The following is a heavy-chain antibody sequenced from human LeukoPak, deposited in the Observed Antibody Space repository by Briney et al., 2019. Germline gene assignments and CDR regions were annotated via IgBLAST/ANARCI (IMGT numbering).Heavy chain of an antibody. Sequence: PGGSLRLSCVVSGITLANYGMSWVRQAPGKGLEWVAGVSGSGGSTNYADSVKGRFTISRDNPKNTLYLQMNSLRAEDTAVYFCAKRGVVIRVILVGFHKEAYYFDSWGQRALVTISS. V-gene: IGHV3-23*01. CDR1: GITLANYG. D-gene: IGHD3-22*01. J-gene: IGHJ4*02. CDR3: AKRGVVIRVILVGFHKEAYYFDS. CDR2: VSGSGGST.